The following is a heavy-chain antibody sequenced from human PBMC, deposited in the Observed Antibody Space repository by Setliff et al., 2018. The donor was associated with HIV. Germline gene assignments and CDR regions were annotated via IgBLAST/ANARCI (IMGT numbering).Heavy chain of an antibody. CDR2: ISAYNGNT. J-gene: IGHJ4*02. D-gene: IGHD6-25*01. CDR1: GFTLNSYG. CDR3: TTGTGYGLFEH. Sequence: ASVKVSCKASGFTLNSYGITWVRQAPGQGLQWMGWISAYNGNTNYAQKVQGRVTMTEDTSTDTAYMALSSLRPEDTAMYYCTTGTGYGLFEHWGQGTPVTVSS. V-gene: IGHV1-18*01.